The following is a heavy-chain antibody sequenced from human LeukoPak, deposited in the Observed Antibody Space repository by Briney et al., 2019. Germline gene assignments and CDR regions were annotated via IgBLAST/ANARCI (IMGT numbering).Heavy chain of an antibody. J-gene: IGHJ4*02. Sequence: ASVKVSCKASGYTFTSYGISWVRQAPGQGLEWMGWISAYNGNKNYAQKLQGLITMTTDTSKSTAHKELRSLRSDDTAVYYCASPGVRGVITAPFDYWGQGTLVTVSS. CDR3: ASPGVRGVITAPFDY. CDR2: ISAYNGNK. D-gene: IGHD3-10*01. V-gene: IGHV1-18*04. CDR1: GYTFTSYG.